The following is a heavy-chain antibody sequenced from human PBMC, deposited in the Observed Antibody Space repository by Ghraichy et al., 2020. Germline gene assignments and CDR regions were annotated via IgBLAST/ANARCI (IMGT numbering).Heavy chain of an antibody. Sequence: GGSLRLSCTASGFTFSSYAMSWVRQAPGKGLDWVSTISDSGSTYYADSVKGRFTISRDNSKNTLYLQMSSLRAEDTAVYYCAKVAPLDCSSTSCLGQFDYWCQGTLVTVSS. V-gene: IGHV3-23*01. CDR3: AKVAPLDCSSTSCLGQFDY. D-gene: IGHD2-2*01. J-gene: IGHJ4*02. CDR2: ISDSGST. CDR1: GFTFSSYA.